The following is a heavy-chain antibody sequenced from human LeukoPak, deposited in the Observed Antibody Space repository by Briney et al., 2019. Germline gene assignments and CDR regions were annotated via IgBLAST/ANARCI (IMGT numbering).Heavy chain of an antibody. CDR1: GFTFSTYG. Sequence: PGTSLRLSCAATGFTFSTYGMNWVRQAPGKGLEWVAIIWYDGSDKYYADSVKGRFTVSRDNSKNTMYLQMNSLRDEDTAVYYCARVACTGGRCLAYNFYGMDVWGQGTTVTVSS. V-gene: IGHV3-33*01. D-gene: IGHD2-15*01. CDR2: IWYDGSDK. J-gene: IGHJ6*02. CDR3: ARVACTGGRCLAYNFYGMDV.